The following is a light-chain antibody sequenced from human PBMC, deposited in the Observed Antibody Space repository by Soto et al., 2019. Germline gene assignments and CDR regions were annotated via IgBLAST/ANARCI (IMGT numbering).Light chain of an antibody. V-gene: IGKV1-5*03. J-gene: IGKJ1*01. CDR3: QEYDSYST. CDR1: QSISSW. Sequence: DIQVTQSPATLSASVGDRVTITFRASQSISSWLAWYQQKPGKAPKLLIYKASSLESGVPSRFSGSGSGTEFTLTISSLQPDDLATYYCQEYDSYSTFGQGTKVDI. CDR2: KAS.